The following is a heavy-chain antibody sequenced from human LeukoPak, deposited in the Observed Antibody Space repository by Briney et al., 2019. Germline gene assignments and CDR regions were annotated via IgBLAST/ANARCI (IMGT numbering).Heavy chain of an antibody. Sequence: ASVKVSCKASGYTFTSYDINWVRQATGQGLEWMGWMNPNNGNTDYAQKFQGRVTLTRNTSISTAYMELSSLRAEDTAVYYCSVVRGVSHGAFDIWGQGTMVTVSS. V-gene: IGHV1-8*01. J-gene: IGHJ3*02. D-gene: IGHD3-10*01. CDR1: GYTFTSYD. CDR3: SVVRGVSHGAFDI. CDR2: MNPNNGNT.